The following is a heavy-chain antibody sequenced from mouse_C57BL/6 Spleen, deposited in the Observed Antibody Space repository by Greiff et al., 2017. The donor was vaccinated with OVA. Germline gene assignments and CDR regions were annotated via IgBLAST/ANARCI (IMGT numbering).Heavy chain of an antibody. CDR3: ARADYDYGLNAY. Sequence: EVQLQQSGPELVKPGASVKISCKASGYSFTGYFMNWVKQSHGKSLEWLGRINPYNGDTLYNQKFKGKATLTLDKSSSTPHMELLSLTSEVFAVYYCARADYDYGLNAYWGQGTLVTVSA. CDR1: GYSFTGYF. J-gene: IGHJ3*01. V-gene: IGHV1-37*01. D-gene: IGHD2-4*01. CDR2: INPYNGDT.